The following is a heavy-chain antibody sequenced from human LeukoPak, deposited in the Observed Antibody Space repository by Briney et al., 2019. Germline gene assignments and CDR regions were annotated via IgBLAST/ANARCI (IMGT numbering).Heavy chain of an antibody. V-gene: IGHV4-39*01. CDR2: IYYSGTT. J-gene: IGHJ4*02. Sequence: PSETLSLTCTVSGDSISRTNFYWGWIRQPPGKGLEWIGSIYYSGTTNYNPSLKSRVTISVDTSKKQFSLKLRSVTAADTAVYSCARLPRYDFWSWGQGTLVTVSS. CDR1: GDSISRTNFY. D-gene: IGHD3-3*01. CDR3: ARLPRYDFWS.